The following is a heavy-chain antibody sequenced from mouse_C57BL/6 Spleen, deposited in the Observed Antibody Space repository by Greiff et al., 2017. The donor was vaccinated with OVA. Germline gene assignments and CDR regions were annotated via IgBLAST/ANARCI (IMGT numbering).Heavy chain of an antibody. CDR2: FYPGSGSI. CDR3: ARHEDGSYDGYYAWFAY. CDR1: GYTFTEYT. V-gene: IGHV1-62-2*01. D-gene: IGHD2-3*01. J-gene: IGHJ3*01. Sequence: QVQLQQSGAELVKPGASVKLSCKASGYTFTEYTIHWVKQRSGQGLEWIGWFYPGSGSIKYNEKFKDKATLTADKSSSTVYMELSRLTSEDSAVYFCARHEDGSYDGYYAWFAYWGQGTLVTVSA.